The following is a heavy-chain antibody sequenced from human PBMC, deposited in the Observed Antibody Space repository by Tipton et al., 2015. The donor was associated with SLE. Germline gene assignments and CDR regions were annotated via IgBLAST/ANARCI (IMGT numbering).Heavy chain of an antibody. CDR2: ISYDGRNK. Sequence: SLRLSCVASGFTFSSYPMHWVRQAPGKGLEWVAVISYDGRNKYYADSVKGRFTVSRDNSKNTLYVQMNSLRAEDTAVYYCAREGAYCGGDCFDYWGQGTLVTVSP. V-gene: IGHV3-30*04. CDR1: GFTFSSYP. CDR3: AREGAYCGGDCFDY. J-gene: IGHJ4*02. D-gene: IGHD2-21*01.